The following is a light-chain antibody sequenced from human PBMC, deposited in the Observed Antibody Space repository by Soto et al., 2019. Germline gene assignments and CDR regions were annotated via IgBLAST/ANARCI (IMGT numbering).Light chain of an antibody. Sequence: QAVVTQEPSLTVSPGGTVTLTCASSTGAVTSGYYANWSQQKAGQATRALCYRISNNDYWNPGRFSGFLLGGKAALTLSGVQPEDEAEYYGLLYSGGGQPYVLGTGRQVT. V-gene: IGLV7-43*01. CDR1: TGAVTSGYY. CDR2: RIS. CDR3: LLYSGGGQPYV. J-gene: IGLJ1*01.